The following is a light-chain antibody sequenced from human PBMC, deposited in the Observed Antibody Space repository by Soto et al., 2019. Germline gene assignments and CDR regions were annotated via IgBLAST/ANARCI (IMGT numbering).Light chain of an antibody. J-gene: IGKJ1*01. CDR3: QQYNNWPPWT. CDR2: DAS. CDR1: QSVTRN. Sequence: EIVMTQSPATLSVSPGERATLSCRTSQSVTRNLAWFQQKPGQAPRLLIYDASTRATGIPGRFSGSGSGTEFALTISSLQSEDSAGYYRQQYNNWPPWTFGLGTKVEIK. V-gene: IGKV3-15*01.